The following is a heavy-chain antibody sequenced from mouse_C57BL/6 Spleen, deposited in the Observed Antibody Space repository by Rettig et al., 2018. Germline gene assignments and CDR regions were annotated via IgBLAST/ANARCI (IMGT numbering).Heavy chain of an antibody. J-gene: IGHJ3*01. CDR3: ARVGNYYGSSPFAY. Sequence: PGQGLEWIGVIDPSDSYTNYNQKFKGKATLTVDRSSSTANMQLSSLTSEDSAVYYCARVGNYYGSSPFAYWGQGTLVTVSA. D-gene: IGHD1-1*01. V-gene: IGHV1-59*01. CDR2: IDPSDSYT.